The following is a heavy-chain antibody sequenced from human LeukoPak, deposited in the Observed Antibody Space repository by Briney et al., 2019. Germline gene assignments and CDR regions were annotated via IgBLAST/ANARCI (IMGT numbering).Heavy chain of an antibody. CDR2: IYYSGST. V-gene: IGHV4-61*01. Sequence: SETLSLTCTVSGGSVSSGTYYWSWIRQPPGRGLEWIGFIYYSGSTNYNPSLKSRVTISVDTSKNQFSPKLSSVTAADTAVYYCARMYSNYFDYWGQGTLVTVSS. CDR1: GGSVSSGTYY. J-gene: IGHJ4*02. D-gene: IGHD4-11*01. CDR3: ARMYSNYFDY.